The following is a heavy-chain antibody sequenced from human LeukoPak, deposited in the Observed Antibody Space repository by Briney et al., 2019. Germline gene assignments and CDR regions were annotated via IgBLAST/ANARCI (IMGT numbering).Heavy chain of an antibody. CDR3: ATDFYDST. CDR1: GFTFSNAR. J-gene: IGHJ5*02. D-gene: IGHD3-22*01. Sequence: GGSLRLSCATSGFTFSNARMNWVRQAPGKGLEWVGRIRSNSDGGTIDYAAPVKGRFTLSRDDSKTTLYLQVNSLQTEDTAVYYCATDFYDSTWGQGTLVTVSS. CDR2: IRSNSDGGTI. V-gene: IGHV3-15*07.